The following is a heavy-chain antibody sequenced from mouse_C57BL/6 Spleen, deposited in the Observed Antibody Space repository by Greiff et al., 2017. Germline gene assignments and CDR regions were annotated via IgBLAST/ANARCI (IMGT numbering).Heavy chain of an antibody. J-gene: IGHJ4*01. D-gene: IGHD1-1*01. CDR2: ISSGGDYI. CDR3: TRDPHYYGSSGYAMDY. Sequence: DVHLVESGEGLVKPGGSLKLSCAASGFTFSSYAMSWVRQTPEKRLEWVAYISSGGDYIYSADTVKGRFTISRDNARNTLYLQMSSLKSEDTAMYYCTRDPHYYGSSGYAMDYWGQGTSVTVSS. CDR1: GFTFSSYA. V-gene: IGHV5-9-1*02.